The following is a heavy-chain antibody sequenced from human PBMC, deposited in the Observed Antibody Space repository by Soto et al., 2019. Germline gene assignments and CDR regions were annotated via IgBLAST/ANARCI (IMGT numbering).Heavy chain of an antibody. V-gene: IGHV4-39*01. J-gene: IGHJ4*02. Sequence: SETLSLTCTVSGGSISSSSYYWGWIRQPPGKGLEWIASIFYSGHTYYSPSLKSRVTISVDTSKNQFFLKLTSVTAADTAVYYGARHVIAGAAVDWGGREPLVPVPS. CDR3: ARHVIAGAAVDW. CDR2: IFYSGHT. CDR1: GGSISSSSYY. D-gene: IGHD6-19*01.